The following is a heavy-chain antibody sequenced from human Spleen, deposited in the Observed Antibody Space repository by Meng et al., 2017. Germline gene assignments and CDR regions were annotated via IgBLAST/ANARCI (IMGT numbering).Heavy chain of an antibody. CDR3: ARVRVTMVRDDFDY. CDR2: IYYSGST. J-gene: IGHJ4*02. D-gene: IGHD3-10*01. Sequence: LSCTVSGGSISSSSYYWGWIRQPPGKGLEWIGSIYYSGSTYYNPSLKSRVTISVDTSKNQFSLKLSSVTAADTAVYYCARVRVTMVRDDFDYWGQGTLVTVSS. V-gene: IGHV4-39*07. CDR1: GGSISSSSYY.